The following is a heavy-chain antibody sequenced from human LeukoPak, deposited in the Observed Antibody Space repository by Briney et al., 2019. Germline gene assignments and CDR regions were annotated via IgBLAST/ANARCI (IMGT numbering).Heavy chain of an antibody. CDR2: ISGSGGST. CDR3: AKKEGALLWFGELLEGPIDY. CDR1: RFTFSSYA. D-gene: IGHD3-10*01. Sequence: GGSLRLSCAASRFTFSSYAMSWVRQAPGKGLEWVSAISGSGGSTYYADSVKGRFTISRDNSKNTLYLQMNSLRAEDTAVYYCAKKEGALLWFGELLEGPIDYWGQGTLVTVSS. V-gene: IGHV3-23*01. J-gene: IGHJ4*02.